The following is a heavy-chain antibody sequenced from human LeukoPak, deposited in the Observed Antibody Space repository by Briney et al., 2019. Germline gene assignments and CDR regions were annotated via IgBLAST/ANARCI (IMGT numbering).Heavy chain of an antibody. CDR2: VWYDGSKT. CDR1: GVPFNEYI. V-gene: IGHV3-33*01. J-gene: IGHJ4*02. CDR3: ARGRPHYDSTGHYPAFDS. Sequence: GGSLRLSCSSSGVPFNEYIMHWVRQTPDKGLGWVSLVWYDGSKTYSADSVKRRFTISRDNSKNSLYLQMSSLRAEETAVYYCARGRPHYDSTGHYPAFDSWGKGPLVTVS. D-gene: IGHD3-22*01.